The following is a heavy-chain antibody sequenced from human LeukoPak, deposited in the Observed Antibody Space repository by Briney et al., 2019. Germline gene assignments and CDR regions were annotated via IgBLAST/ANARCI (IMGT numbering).Heavy chain of an antibody. Sequence: GGSLRLSCAASGFTFSSYAMSWVRQAPGKGLEWVSAISGSGGSTYYADSVKGRFTISRDSSKNTLYLQMNSLRAEDTAVYYCAKAGYYYDSSGSKYYFDYWGQGILVTVSS. D-gene: IGHD3-22*01. V-gene: IGHV3-23*01. CDR2: ISGSGGST. J-gene: IGHJ4*02. CDR3: AKAGYYYDSSGSKYYFDY. CDR1: GFTFSSYA.